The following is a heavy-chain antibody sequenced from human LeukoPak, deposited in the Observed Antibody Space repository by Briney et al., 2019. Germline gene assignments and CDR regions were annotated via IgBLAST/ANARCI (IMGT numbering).Heavy chain of an antibody. V-gene: IGHV3-53*01. Sequence: GGSLRLSCAASGFTVSSNYISWVRQAPGKGLEWVSVIYIGGSTSYADSVKGRFTISRDNSKNTLYLQMNSLRAEDTAVYYCAKRPYYDYVWGSYPSYYYYGMDVWGQGTTVTVSS. CDR2: IYIGGST. D-gene: IGHD3-16*02. CDR3: AKRPYYDYVWGSYPSYYYYGMDV. CDR1: GFTVSSNY. J-gene: IGHJ6*02.